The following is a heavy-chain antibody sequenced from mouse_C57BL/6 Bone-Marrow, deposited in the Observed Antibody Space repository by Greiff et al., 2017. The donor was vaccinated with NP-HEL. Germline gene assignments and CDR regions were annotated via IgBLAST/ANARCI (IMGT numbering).Heavy chain of an antibody. D-gene: IGHD2-3*01. J-gene: IGHJ1*03. CDR1: GYSITSGYY. V-gene: IGHV3-6*01. CDR2: ISYDGSN. CDR3: AIDGYFEGYFDV. Sequence: ESGPGLVKPSQSLSLTCSVTGYSITSGYYWNWIRQFPGNKLEWMGYISYDGSNNYNPSLKNRISITRDTSKNQFFLKLNSVTTEDTATYYCAIDGYFEGYFDVWGTGTTVTVSS.